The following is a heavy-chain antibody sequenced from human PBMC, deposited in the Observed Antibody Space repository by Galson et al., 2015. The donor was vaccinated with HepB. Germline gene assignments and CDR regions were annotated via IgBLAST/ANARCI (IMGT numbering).Heavy chain of an antibody. V-gene: IGHV2-5*01. D-gene: IGHD6-13*01. CDR3: AHRRGFGIGRYSSSWYKGDLFDY. J-gene: IGHJ4*02. CDR1: GFSLSTSGVG. CDR2: IYWYDDK. Sequence: ALGKATQTLTLTCAFSGFSLSTSGVGVGWIRQPPGKALDWLALIYWYDDKRYSPSLKSRLTITKDTSKNQVVLTMTNMDPVDTATYYCAHRRGFGIGRYSSSWYKGDLFDYWGQGTLVTVSS.